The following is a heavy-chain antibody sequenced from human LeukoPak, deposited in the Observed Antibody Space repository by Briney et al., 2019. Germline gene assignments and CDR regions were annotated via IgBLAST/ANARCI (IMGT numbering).Heavy chain of an antibody. CDR1: GASISSGGYY. CDR3: ARVPNYGDDVWFDP. CDR2: IYYTGST. J-gene: IGHJ5*02. Sequence: SETLSLTCTVSGASISSGGYYWSRVRQHPGKGLEWIAYIYYTGSTYYNPSLRSRVIISVDTSKNQFSLKLNSVTAADTAVYYCARVPNYGDDVWFDPWGQGTLVTVSS. V-gene: IGHV4-31*03. D-gene: IGHD4-17*01.